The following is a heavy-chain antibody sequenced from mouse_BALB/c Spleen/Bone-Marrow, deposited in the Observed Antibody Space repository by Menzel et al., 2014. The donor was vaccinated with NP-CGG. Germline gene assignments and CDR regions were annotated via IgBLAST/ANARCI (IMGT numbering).Heavy chain of an antibody. D-gene: IGHD2-1*01. V-gene: IGHV14-4*02. J-gene: IGHJ4*01. CDR1: GFNIKDYY. CDR3: NGNYYAMDY. Sequence: VQLQQSGAELVRSGASVKLSRTASGFNIKDYYMHWVKQRPEQGLEWIGWIDPENGDTEYAPKLQGKATMTADTSSNTAYLQLSSLTSEDTAVYYCNGNYYAMDYWGQGTSVTVSS. CDR2: IDPENGDT.